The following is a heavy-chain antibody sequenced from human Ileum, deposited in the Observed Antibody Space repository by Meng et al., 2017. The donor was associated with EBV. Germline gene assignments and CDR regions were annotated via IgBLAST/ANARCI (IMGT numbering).Heavy chain of an antibody. D-gene: IGHD3-10*01. CDR1: GYIFSIHA. CDR2: ISTYNGDT. J-gene: IGHJ4*02. V-gene: IGHV1-18*01. CDR3: ARDPSNSAGRRTYFDY. Sequence: GPLVQSGAEVKKPGASVKVSCKTSGYIFSIHAISWLRQAPGQGLEWMGWISTYNGDTNYEQKLQDRVTITTDTSTSTAYMELRSLRSDDTAMYYCARDPSNSAGRRTYFDYWGQGTLVTVSS.